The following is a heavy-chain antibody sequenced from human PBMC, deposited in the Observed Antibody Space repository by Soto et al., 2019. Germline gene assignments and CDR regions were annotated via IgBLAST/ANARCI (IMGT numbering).Heavy chain of an antibody. CDR1: GGSVSSGSYY. CDR2: IYYSGST. D-gene: IGHD3-22*01. Sequence: KPSETLSLTCTVSGGSVSSGSYYWSWIRQPPGKGLEWIGYIYYSGSTNYNPSLKSRVTISVDTSKNQFSLKLSSVTAADTAVYYCARWGYYYDSSGYYAGEVAFDIWGQGTMVTVS. V-gene: IGHV4-61*01. J-gene: IGHJ3*02. CDR3: ARWGYYYDSSGYYAGEVAFDI.